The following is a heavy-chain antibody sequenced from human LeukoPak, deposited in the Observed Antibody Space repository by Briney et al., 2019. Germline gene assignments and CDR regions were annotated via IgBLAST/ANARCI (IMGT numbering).Heavy chain of an antibody. Sequence: PGGSLRLSCTASGFTFSNYWMTWVRQAPGKGLEWVASIKQDGSEKQYADSLRGRFTISRDNAKNSLYLQMNSLRAEDTAVYYCTRDWSPTVRAFDVWGQGTLVTASS. D-gene: IGHD4-17*01. CDR3: TRDWSPTVRAFDV. CDR2: IKQDGSEK. J-gene: IGHJ3*01. CDR1: GFTFSNYW. V-gene: IGHV3-7*01.